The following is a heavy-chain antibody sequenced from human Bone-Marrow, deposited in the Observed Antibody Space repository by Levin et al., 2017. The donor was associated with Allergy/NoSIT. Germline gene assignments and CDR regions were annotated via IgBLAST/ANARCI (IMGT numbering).Heavy chain of an antibody. CDR1: GESFSGYF. Sequence: PSETLSLTCAVNGESFSGYFWTWIRQSPGMGLEWIGQINFNGITTYNPSLKSRVIISVDPTKKQFSLKLTYLTAADTAVYFCARGGEVPSQYYFDYWGQGTLVTVSS. V-gene: IGHV4-34*01. D-gene: IGHD1-1*01. CDR2: INFNGIT. CDR3: ARGGEVPSQYYFDY. J-gene: IGHJ4*02.